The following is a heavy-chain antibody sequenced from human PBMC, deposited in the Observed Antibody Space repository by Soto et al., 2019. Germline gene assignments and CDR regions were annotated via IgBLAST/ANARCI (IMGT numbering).Heavy chain of an antibody. CDR1: GFTFSSYS. V-gene: IGHV3-48*02. CDR2: ISSSSSTI. J-gene: IGHJ1*01. D-gene: IGHD6-19*01. Sequence: EVQLVESGGDLVQPGGSLRLSCAASGFTFSSYSMNWVRQAPGKGLEWVSYISSSSSTIYYADSVKGRFTISRDNAKNSLYLQMNSLRDEDTAVYYCARMGEQWLEPDREYFQHWGQGTLVTVSS. CDR3: ARMGEQWLEPDREYFQH.